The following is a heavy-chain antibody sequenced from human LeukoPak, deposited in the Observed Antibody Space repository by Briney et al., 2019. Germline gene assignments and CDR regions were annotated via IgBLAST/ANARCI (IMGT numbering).Heavy chain of an antibody. Sequence: GGSLRLSCAASGFTFSSYGMHWVRQAPGKGLEWVAVISYDGSNKYYADSVKGRFTISRDNSKNTLYLQMNSLRAEDTAVYYCVKGEISGSYSRWGQGTLVTVSS. V-gene: IGHV3-30*18. CDR3: VKGEISGSYSR. D-gene: IGHD1-26*01. J-gene: IGHJ4*02. CDR2: ISYDGSNK. CDR1: GFTFSSYG.